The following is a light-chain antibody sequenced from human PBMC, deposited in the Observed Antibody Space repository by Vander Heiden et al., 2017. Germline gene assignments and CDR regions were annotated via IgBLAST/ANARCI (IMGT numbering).Light chain of an antibody. V-gene: IGKV2-28*01. CDR2: LGS. CDR3: MQVLQTPHT. Sequence: DIVMTQSPLSLPVTPGEPASISCRSSQSLLHSNGYSYLDWYLQKSGQSPQLLIYLGSNRASGVPDRFSGSGSGTDFTLKISSVEAEDVGVYYCMQVLQTPHTFGQGTKLEIK. CDR1: QSLLHSNGYSY. J-gene: IGKJ2*01.